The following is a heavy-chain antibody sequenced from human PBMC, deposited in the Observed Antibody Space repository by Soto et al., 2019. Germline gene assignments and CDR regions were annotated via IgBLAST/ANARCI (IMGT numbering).Heavy chain of an antibody. CDR1: GFTFSSYG. V-gene: IGHV3-30*18. D-gene: IGHD1-1*01. Sequence: QVQLVESGGGVVQPGRSLRLSRAASGFTFSSYGLHWVRQAPGKGLEWVAVISYDGNNKYYADSVKGRFIISRDNSKNTLYLQMNSLRAEDTAVYYCAKSVYNWNDGFFDYWGQGTLVTVSS. CDR2: ISYDGNNK. CDR3: AKSVYNWNDGFFDY. J-gene: IGHJ4*02.